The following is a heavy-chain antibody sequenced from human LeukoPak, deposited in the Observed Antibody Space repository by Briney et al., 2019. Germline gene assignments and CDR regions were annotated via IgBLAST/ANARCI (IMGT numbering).Heavy chain of an antibody. CDR1: GFNYSSYT. Sequence: GGSLRLSCAASGFNYSSYTMNWVRQAPGMGLEWLSYISASRGITYYADSVKGRFTISRDNSRNTLYLQMNSLRPEDTAVYYCAKAIWVAATSSWFCLDYWGQGTLVTVSS. CDR3: AKAIWVAATSSWFCLDY. J-gene: IGHJ4*02. D-gene: IGHD3-10*01. CDR2: ISASRGIT. V-gene: IGHV3-48*01.